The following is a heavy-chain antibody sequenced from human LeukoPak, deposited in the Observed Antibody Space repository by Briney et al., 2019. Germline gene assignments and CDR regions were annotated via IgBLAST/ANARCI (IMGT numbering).Heavy chain of an antibody. J-gene: IGHJ3*01. CDR2: ISASGGTP. D-gene: IGHD5-12*01. CDR1: GFTFRNYA. Sequence: PGGSLRLSCAASGFTFRNYAMSWVRQAPGKGLEWVSAISASGGTPYYADSVKGRFTISRDNSQNTLYLQMNSLRAEDTAVYYCAKRHIAALEGDAFDAWGQGTMVTVSS. V-gene: IGHV3-23*01. CDR3: AKRHIAALEGDAFDA.